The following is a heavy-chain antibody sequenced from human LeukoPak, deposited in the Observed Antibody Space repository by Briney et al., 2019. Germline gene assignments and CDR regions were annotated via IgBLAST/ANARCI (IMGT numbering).Heavy chain of an antibody. Sequence: PGGSLRLSCAASGFTLSSYSMNWVRQAPGKGLEWVSSISSRSSYIYYADSVKGRFTISRDNAKNSLYLQMNSLRAEDTAVYYCASLRVGYGGNSWGQGTLVTVSS. CDR2: ISSRSSYI. CDR1: GFTLSSYS. D-gene: IGHD4-23*01. V-gene: IGHV3-21*01. J-gene: IGHJ4*02. CDR3: ASLRVGYGGNS.